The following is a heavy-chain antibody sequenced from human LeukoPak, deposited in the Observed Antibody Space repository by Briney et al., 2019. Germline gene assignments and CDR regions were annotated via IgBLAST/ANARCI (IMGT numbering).Heavy chain of an antibody. D-gene: IGHD1-1*01. CDR1: GYSFTSYW. CDR2: IYPGDSDT. V-gene: IGHV5-51*01. CDR3: ARLELERPAGYYFDY. J-gene: IGHJ4*02. Sequence: GESLKISCKGSGYSFTSYWIGWVRQMPGKGLEWMGIIYPGDSDTRYSPSFQGQVTISADKSNSPAYLQWSSLNASDTAMYYCARLELERPAGYYFDYWGQGTLVTVSS.